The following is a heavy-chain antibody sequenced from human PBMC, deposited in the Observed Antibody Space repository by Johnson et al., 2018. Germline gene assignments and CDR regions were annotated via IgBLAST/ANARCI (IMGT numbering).Heavy chain of an antibody. V-gene: IGHV1-46*01. J-gene: IGHJ6*03. D-gene: IGHD4-17*01. Sequence: QLVESGGGVVQPGXSLRXSCAASGFTFSSYAIHWVRQAHGQGLEWMGIINPSGGSTSYAQKFQGRGTMTRDTSSSTVYMELSSRRSEDTAVYYCARGGMTTDQYMDVWGKGTTVTVSS. CDR2: INPSGGST. CDR1: GFTFSSYA. CDR3: ARGGMTTDQYMDV.